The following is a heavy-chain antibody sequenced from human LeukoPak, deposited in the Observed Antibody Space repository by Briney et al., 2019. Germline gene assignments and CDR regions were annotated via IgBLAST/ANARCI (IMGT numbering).Heavy chain of an antibody. J-gene: IGHJ6*03. D-gene: IGHD3-22*01. V-gene: IGHV3-11*04. CDR3: ARDYYDNSAYYYMDV. CDR1: GFTFSDYY. Sequence: GGSLRLSCAASGFTFSDYYMSWIRQAPGKGLEWVSYISSSGSTIYYANSVKGRFTISRDNAKNSLYLQMNSLRAEDTAVYYCARDYYDNSAYYYMDVWGKGTTVTVSS. CDR2: ISSSGSTI.